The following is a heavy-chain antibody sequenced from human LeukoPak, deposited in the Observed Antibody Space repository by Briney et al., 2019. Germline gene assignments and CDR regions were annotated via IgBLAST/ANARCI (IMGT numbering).Heavy chain of an antibody. CDR3: VRDFSCSGGSCPLFDS. D-gene: IGHD2-15*01. Sequence: GGSLRLSCAASGFIFSSNYMSWVRRAPGKGLEWVSVIYSGGTTYYADCVKGRFTISRDNSNNTLYLQMNSLRAEDTAIYYCVRDFSCSGGSCPLFDSWGQGTLVSVSS. V-gene: IGHV3-53*01. CDR1: GFIFSSNY. CDR2: IYSGGTT. J-gene: IGHJ4*02.